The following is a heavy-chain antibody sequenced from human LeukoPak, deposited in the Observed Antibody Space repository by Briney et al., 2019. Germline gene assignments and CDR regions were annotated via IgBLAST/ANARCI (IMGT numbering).Heavy chain of an antibody. CDR3: ARDSTSNAFDI. V-gene: IGHV3-33*01. CDR1: GFTFSSYG. Sequence: GGSLRLSCAASGFTFSSYGVHWVRQAPGKGLEWVAVIWYDGSNKYYADSVKGRFTISRDNSKNTLYLQMNSLRAEDTAVYYCARDSTSNAFDIWGQGTMVTVSS. J-gene: IGHJ3*02. CDR2: IWYDGSNK.